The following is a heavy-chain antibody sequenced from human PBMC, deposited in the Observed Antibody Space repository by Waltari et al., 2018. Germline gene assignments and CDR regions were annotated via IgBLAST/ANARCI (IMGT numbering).Heavy chain of an antibody. J-gene: IGHJ6*02. Sequence: VQLLESGGGLVQPGGSLRLSCAASGFPFSSYAMSWVRQAPGKGLEWIGSIYYSGSTNYNPSLKCRVTISVDTSKNQFSLKLSSGTAADTAVYYCARGQYYYYGMDVWGQGTTVTVSS. CDR1: GFPFSSYA. CDR2: IYYSGST. CDR3: ARGQYYYYGMDV. V-gene: IGHV4-38-2*01.